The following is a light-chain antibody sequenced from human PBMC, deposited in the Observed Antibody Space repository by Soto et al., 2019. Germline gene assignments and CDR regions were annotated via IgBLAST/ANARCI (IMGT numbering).Light chain of an antibody. CDR1: QTISSW. CDR3: QHYNSYSEA. J-gene: IGKJ1*01. V-gene: IGKV1-5*03. CDR2: KAS. Sequence: DIQMTQSPXXXXXALXXXFAITVRASQTISSWLAWYQQKPGKAPKLLIYKASTLKSGVPSRFSGSGSGTEFTLTISSLQPDDFATYYCQHYNSYSEAFGQGTKVDIK.